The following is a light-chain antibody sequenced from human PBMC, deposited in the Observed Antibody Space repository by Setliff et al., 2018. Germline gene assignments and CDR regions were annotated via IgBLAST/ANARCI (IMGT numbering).Light chain of an antibody. V-gene: IGLV2-14*03. Sequence: QSVLTQAASVSGSPGQSITISCTGTSRDIGVYNYVSWYQQHPGKAPKLMIYDVSRRPSGVSNRFSGSKSGNTASLTISGLQPEDEADYYCSSHGGSNNWSVFGTGTKVTVL. CDR1: SRDIGVYNY. CDR3: SSHGGSNNWSV. CDR2: DVS. J-gene: IGLJ1*01.